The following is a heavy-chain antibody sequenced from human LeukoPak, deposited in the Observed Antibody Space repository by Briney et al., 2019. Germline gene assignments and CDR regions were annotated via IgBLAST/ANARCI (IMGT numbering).Heavy chain of an antibody. D-gene: IGHD2-2*01. CDR3: VRLSHCCGTTSNTNWFDP. CDR2: IYSNGNT. V-gene: IGHV4-39*01. Sequence: MSSETLSLTCTVSGGSISSSSYYWGWIRQPPGKGLEWIGSIYSNGNTYYNPSLKSRVTISVDTSKSQFSLKLISVTAPDTAVYYCVRLSHCCGTTSNTNWFDPWGQGTLVTVSS. CDR1: GGSISSSSYY. J-gene: IGHJ5*02.